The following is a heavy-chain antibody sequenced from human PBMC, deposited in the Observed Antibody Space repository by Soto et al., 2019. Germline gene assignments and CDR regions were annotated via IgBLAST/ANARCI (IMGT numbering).Heavy chain of an antibody. CDR1: GYTFSDYG. D-gene: IGHD1-26*01. CDR2: ITPYTGNT. J-gene: IGHJ4*02. V-gene: IGHV1-18*01. CDR3: ARDRGSGSYYLGPYYFDY. Sequence: ASVKVSGKSSGYTFSDYGFSWVRQAPGQGLEWMGWITPYTGNTNFAQKFQGRVTMSTDRFTSTAYMDLRSLTSDDTAVYYCARDRGSGSYYLGPYYFDYWGQGTLVTVSS.